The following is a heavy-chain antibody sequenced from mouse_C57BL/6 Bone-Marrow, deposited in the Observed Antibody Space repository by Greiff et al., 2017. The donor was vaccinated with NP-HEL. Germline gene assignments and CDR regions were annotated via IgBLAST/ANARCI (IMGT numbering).Heavy chain of an antibody. Sequence: EVQLKESGPELVKPGASVKMSCKASGYTFTAYNMHWVKQSHGKGLEWIGYIYPNNGGTSSNPKFKGKATLTVNKTSSTAYMELRSRTSEDTAVYYCAREPYCSNQYYYAMDYWGQGTSVTVSS. CDR3: AREPYCSNQYYYAMDY. CDR1: GYTFTAYN. CDR2: IYPNNGGT. J-gene: IGHJ4*01. D-gene: IGHD2-5*01. V-gene: IGHV1-22*01.